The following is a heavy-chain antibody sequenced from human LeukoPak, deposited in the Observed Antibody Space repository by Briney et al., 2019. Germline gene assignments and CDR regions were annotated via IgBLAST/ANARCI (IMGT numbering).Heavy chain of an antibody. CDR3: AREGGIAAGWETD. D-gene: IGHD6-13*01. J-gene: IGHJ4*02. V-gene: IGHV1-18*01. CDR2: ISVNGGYT. CDR1: GYSFINSG. Sequence: ASVNVSCTVSGYSFINSGISWVRQAPGQGLEWMGWISVNGGYTNFAQSHRDRVTLTTDTSTSTAYLELTDLRSDDTAVYYCAREGGIAAGWETDWGQGTLVTVSS.